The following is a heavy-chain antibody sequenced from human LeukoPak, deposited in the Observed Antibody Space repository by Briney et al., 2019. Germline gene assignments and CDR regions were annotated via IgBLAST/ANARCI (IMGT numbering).Heavy chain of an antibody. CDR1: GFTFSGYW. V-gene: IGHV3-74*01. CDR3: ARDYVSGSFGP. Sequence: GGSLRLSCAASGFTFSGYWMHWVRQGPGKGLVWVSRINTDGSSASYADSVKGRFTISRDNAKNTVYLQMNSLRAEDTAVYYCARDYVSGSFGPWGQGTLVTVSS. J-gene: IGHJ5*02. CDR2: INTDGSSA. D-gene: IGHD3-10*01.